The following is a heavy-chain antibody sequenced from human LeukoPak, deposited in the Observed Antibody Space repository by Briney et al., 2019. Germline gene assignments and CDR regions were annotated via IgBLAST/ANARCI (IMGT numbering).Heavy chain of an antibody. Sequence: GGSLRLSWAASGFTFSSFGMDWVRQAPGKGLEWVAVISYDGSNKYYADSVKGRFTISRDNSKNTLYLQMNSLRAEDTAVYYCAKDAMSTSFDYWGQGTLVTVSS. CDR3: AKDAMSTSFDY. D-gene: IGHD5/OR15-5a*01. V-gene: IGHV3-30*18. CDR1: GFTFSSFG. CDR2: ISYDGSNK. J-gene: IGHJ4*02.